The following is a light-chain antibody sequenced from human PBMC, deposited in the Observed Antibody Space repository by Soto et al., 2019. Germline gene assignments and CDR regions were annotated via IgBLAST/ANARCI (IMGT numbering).Light chain of an antibody. CDR1: RGIGST. J-gene: IGKJ4*01. CDR3: QQYVTWPLA. Sequence: EVVMTQSPATLSVSPGERATLSCRASRGIGSTLAWYQQKPGQTPRLLIYDTSTRATGVPGRFIGSRSGTEFTLTITSLQSEDFAIYYCQQYVTWPLAFGGGTRVENK. CDR2: DTS. V-gene: IGKV3-15*01.